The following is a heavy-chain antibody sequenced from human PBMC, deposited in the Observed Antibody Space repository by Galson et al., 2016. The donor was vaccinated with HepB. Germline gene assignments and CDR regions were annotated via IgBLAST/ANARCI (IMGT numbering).Heavy chain of an antibody. CDR2: VNHGGST. CDR1: GGFFSDYY. V-gene: IGHV4-34*01. Sequence: ETLSLTCAFSGGFFSDYYYNWIRQAPGKGLEWIGEVNHGGSTTFNPVLKRRVTLSVDTSNKQVSLRLRSVTAADSAIYYCARGFQDSQVDYDFWNNYNEYYGMDVWGQGTTVTVSS. D-gene: IGHD3-3*01. CDR3: ARGFQDSQVDYDFWNNYNEYYGMDV. J-gene: IGHJ6*02.